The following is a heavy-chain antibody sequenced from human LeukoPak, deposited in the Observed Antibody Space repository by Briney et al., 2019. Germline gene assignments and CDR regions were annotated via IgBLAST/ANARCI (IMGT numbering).Heavy chain of an antibody. J-gene: IGHJ4*02. CDR2: IYTSGST. CDR3: ASLESFFGSSRPVDY. Sequence: SETLSLTCTVSGGSISSGSYYWSWIRQPAGKGLEWIGRIYTSGSTNYNPSLKSRVTISVDTSKNQFSLKLSSVTAADTAVYYCASLESFFGSSRPVDYWGQGTLVTVSS. V-gene: IGHV4-61*02. D-gene: IGHD3-3*01. CDR1: GGSISSGSYY.